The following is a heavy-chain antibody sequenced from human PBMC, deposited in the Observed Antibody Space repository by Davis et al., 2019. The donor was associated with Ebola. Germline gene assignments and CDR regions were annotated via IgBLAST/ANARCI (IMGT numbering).Heavy chain of an antibody. CDR3: ARVRSRSSSLRLEYYGMDV. CDR1: GGTFSSYA. Sequence: SCKASGGTFSSYAISWIRQPPGKGLEWIGEINHSGSTNYNPSLKSRVTISVDTSKNQFSLKLSSVTAADTAVYYCARVRSRSSSLRLEYYGMDVWGQGTTVTVSS. V-gene: IGHV4-34*01. CDR2: INHSGST. D-gene: IGHD6-6*01. J-gene: IGHJ6*02.